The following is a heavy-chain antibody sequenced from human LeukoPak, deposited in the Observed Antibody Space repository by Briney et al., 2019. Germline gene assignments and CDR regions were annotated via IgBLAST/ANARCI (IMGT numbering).Heavy chain of an antibody. CDR1: GYTFTGYY. J-gene: IGHJ4*02. D-gene: IGHD5-24*01. Sequence: ASVKVSCKASGYTFTGYYMHWVRQAPGQGLEWMGWINPNSGGTNYAQKFQGRVTMTRDTSISTAYMELSRLRSEDTAVYYCARGDGDGYNFHFDYWGQGTLVTVSS. V-gene: IGHV1-2*02. CDR3: ARGDGDGYNFHFDY. CDR2: INPNSGGT.